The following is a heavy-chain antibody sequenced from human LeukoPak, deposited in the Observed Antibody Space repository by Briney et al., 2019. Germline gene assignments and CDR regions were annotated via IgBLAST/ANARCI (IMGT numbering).Heavy chain of an antibody. J-gene: IGHJ4*01. D-gene: IGHD2-8*02. V-gene: IGHV4-59*08. CDR1: GGSINNFY. CDR2: VHSSGRT. Sequence: SETLSLTCTVSGGSINNFYWSWIRQSPGKGLEWIGYVHSSGRTDYNPSLRSGVSMSAYTSKRQLSLRLTSVTAADTAVYFCARHDEECPGEYCFLLSFDYWGPGSLVTVSS. CDR3: ARHDEECPGEYCFLLSFDY.